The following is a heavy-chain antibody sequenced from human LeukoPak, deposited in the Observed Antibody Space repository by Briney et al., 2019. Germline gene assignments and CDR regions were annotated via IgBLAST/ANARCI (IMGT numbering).Heavy chain of an antibody. D-gene: IGHD6-13*01. V-gene: IGHV4-59*08. CDR3: ARWVAASSIDY. CDR2: IYYRGST. CDR1: GGSISSYY. J-gene: IGHJ4*02. Sequence: SETLSLTCTVSGGSISSYYWSWIRQPPGKGLEWIGYIYYRGSTNYNAYLKSRVTISVDTSTNQFSLKLRSVTAADTAVYYCARWVAASSIDYWGQGTLVTVSS.